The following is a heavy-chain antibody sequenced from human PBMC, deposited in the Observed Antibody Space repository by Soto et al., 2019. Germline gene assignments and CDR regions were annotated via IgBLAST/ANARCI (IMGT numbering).Heavy chain of an antibody. V-gene: IGHV5-51*01. CDR3: ARHAPHYYYYYYMDV. J-gene: IGHJ6*03. Sequence: GESLKISCKGSGYSFTSYWIGWVRQMPGKGLEWMGIIYPGDSDTRYSPSFQGQVTISADKSISTAYLQWSSLKASDTAMYYCARHAPHYYYYYYMDVWGKGTTVTVSS. CDR1: GYSFTSYW. CDR2: IYPGDSDT.